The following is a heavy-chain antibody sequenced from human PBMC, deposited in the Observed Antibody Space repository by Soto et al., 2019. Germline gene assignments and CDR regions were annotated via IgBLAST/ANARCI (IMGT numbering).Heavy chain of an antibody. CDR3: ATEKNYYDSSGYYLHYYYGMDV. D-gene: IGHD3-22*01. CDR1: GFTVSSNY. V-gene: IGHV3-53*02. J-gene: IGHJ6*02. Sequence: EVQLVETGGGLIQPGGSLRLSCAASGFTVSSNYMSWVRQAPGKGLEWVSVIYSGGSTYYADSVKGRFTISRDNSKNTLDLQMNSLRAEDTAVYYCATEKNYYDSSGYYLHYYYGMDVWGQGTTVTVSS. CDR2: IYSGGST.